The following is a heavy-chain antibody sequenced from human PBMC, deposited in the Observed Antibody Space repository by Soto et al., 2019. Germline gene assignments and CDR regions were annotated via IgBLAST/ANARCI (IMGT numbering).Heavy chain of an antibody. D-gene: IGHD5-12*01. CDR3: VKEEATRLAKGFFDY. CDR1: GFTFSNYP. V-gene: IGHV3-30*14. Sequence: PGGSLRLSCAASGFTFSNYPLHWVRQAPGEGLEWVAVISFNGRNTDYADSVKGRFTISRDNSNNTLFLQMNSLRPEDTAVYYCVKEEATRLAKGFFDYWGQGTLVTVSS. J-gene: IGHJ4*02. CDR2: ISFNGRNT.